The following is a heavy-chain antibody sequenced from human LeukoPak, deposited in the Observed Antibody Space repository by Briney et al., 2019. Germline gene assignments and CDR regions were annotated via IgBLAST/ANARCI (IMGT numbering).Heavy chain of an antibody. V-gene: IGHV3-23*01. J-gene: IGHJ6*03. CDR3: ARFAAGGSYYYYMDV. Sequence: SGGSLRLSCAACGSTSSSHTMSWGRQAPGKRQERGSGIPGSGDNTYYADSVKRRLAISRDNAKNSLYLQMNSLRADDTAVYYCARFAAGGSYYYYMDVWGKGTTVTVSS. D-gene: IGHD3-10*01. CDR2: IPGSGDNT. CDR1: GSTSSSHT.